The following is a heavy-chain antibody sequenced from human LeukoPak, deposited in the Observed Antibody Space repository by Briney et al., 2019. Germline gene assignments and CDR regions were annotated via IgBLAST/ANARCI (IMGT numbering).Heavy chain of an antibody. CDR3: ARGSSPPDY. D-gene: IGHD6-13*01. CDR1: GFTFSDYH. Sequence: PGGSLRLSCAASGFTFSDYHMTWIRQAPGKGLEWVSDISGRGRSIYYADPVKGRFTISRDNAKNSLYLQLNSLRVEDTAVYYCARGSSPPDYWGQRTLVTVSS. CDR2: ISGRGRSI. V-gene: IGHV3-11*01. J-gene: IGHJ4*02.